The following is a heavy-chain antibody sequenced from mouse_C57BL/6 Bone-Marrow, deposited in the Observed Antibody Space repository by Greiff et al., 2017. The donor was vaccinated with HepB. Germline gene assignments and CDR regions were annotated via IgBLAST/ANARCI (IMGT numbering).Heavy chain of an antibody. CDR1: GYSFTGYY. D-gene: IGHD2-2*01. V-gene: IGHV1-42*01. Sequence: VQLQQSGPELVKPGASVKISCKASGYSFTGYYMNWVKQSPEKSLEWIGEINPSTGGTTYNQKFKAKATLTVDKSSSTAYMQLKSLTSEDSAVYYCARGGRLPWDWYFDVWGTGTTVTVSS. CDR3: ARGGRLPWDWYFDV. CDR2: INPSTGGT. J-gene: IGHJ1*03.